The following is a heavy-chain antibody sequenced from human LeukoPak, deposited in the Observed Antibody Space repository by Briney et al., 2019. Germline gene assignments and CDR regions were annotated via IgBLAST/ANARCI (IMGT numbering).Heavy chain of an antibody. J-gene: IGHJ4*02. Sequence: PSETLSLTCTVSGGSISSHYWSWIRQPPGKGLEWIGYIYYSGSTNYNPSLKSRVTISVDTSKNQFSLKLSSVTAADTAVYYCARAMDYDFWSGYYYDNWGQGTLVTVSS. CDR2: IYYSGST. V-gene: IGHV4-59*11. CDR3: ARAMDYDFWSGYYYDN. D-gene: IGHD3-3*01. CDR1: GGSISSHY.